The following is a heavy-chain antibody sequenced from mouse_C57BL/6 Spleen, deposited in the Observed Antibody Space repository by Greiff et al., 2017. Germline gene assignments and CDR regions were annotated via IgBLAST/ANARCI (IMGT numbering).Heavy chain of an antibody. CDR3: ARAGDDDGCYAY. Sequence: VQLQQSGAELVKPGASVKMSCKASGYTFTSYWITWVKQRPGQGLEWIGDIYPGSGYTNYNEKFKSKATLTVDTSSSTAYMQLSSLTSEDSAVYCCARAGDDDGCYAYWGQGTIVTVS. D-gene: IGHD2-4*01. J-gene: IGHJ3*01. CDR1: GYTFTSYW. CDR2: IYPGSGYT. V-gene: IGHV1-55*01.